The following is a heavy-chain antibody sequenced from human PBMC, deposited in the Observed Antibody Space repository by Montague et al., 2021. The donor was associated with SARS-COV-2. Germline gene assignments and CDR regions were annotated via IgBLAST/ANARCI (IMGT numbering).Heavy chain of an antibody. D-gene: IGHD6-19*01. CDR3: ARWDASGWYSDL. CDR2: ISGGSDYI. CDR1: GFPFSTYS. J-gene: IGHJ4*02. Sequence: SLRLSCAAFGFPFSTYSISWVRQAPGKGPEWISSISGGSDYIHYADSVKGRFTIFRDNAKNSLYLEINSLRAEDAAVYFCARWDASGWYSDLWGQGTLVTVSS. V-gene: IGHV3-21*01.